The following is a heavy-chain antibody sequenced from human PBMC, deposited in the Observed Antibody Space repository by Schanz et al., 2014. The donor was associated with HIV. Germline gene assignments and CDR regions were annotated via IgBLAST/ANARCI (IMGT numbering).Heavy chain of an antibody. CDR2: ISNSGRT. D-gene: IGHD4-17*01. CDR3: ARVNGLYGNYEVDY. Sequence: QVQLQESGPGLMKPSQTLSLTCTVSGGSISSGGYYWSWIRQHPVKGLEWIGYISNSGRTYYNPSLESRVTVSVDTSRNQFSLKVRSVTAADTAMYYCARVNGLYGNYEVDYGGHGTLVTVSS. CDR1: GGSISSGGYY. J-gene: IGHJ4*01. V-gene: IGHV4-31*03.